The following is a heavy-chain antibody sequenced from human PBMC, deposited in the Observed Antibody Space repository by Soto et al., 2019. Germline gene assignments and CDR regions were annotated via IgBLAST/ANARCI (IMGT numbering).Heavy chain of an antibody. Sequence: SETLSLTCTVSGGSISSSSYYWGWIRQPPGKGLEWIGSIYYSGSTYYNPSLKSRITISVDTSKNQFSLKLSSVTAADTAVYYCARHVAYYDILTGPLQFDYWGQGTLVTVSS. CDR1: GGSISSSSYY. D-gene: IGHD3-9*01. J-gene: IGHJ4*02. V-gene: IGHV4-39*01. CDR3: ARHVAYYDILTGPLQFDY. CDR2: IYYSGST.